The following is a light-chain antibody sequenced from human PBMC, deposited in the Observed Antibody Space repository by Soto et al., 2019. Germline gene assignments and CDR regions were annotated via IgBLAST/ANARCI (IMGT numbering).Light chain of an antibody. CDR3: QQYNNWPFS. CDR1: QSVSNN. Sequence: EIVLTQSPGTLSLSPGERATLSCRASQSVSNNYLAWYQQKPGQAPRLLIYDISTRATGVPARFSGSGSGTEFTLTISGLQSEDFALSFCQQYNNWPFSFGQGTRLEIK. J-gene: IGKJ5*01. V-gene: IGKV3-15*01. CDR2: DIS.